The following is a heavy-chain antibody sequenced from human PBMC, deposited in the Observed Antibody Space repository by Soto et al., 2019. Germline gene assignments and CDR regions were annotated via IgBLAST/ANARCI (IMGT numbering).Heavy chain of an antibody. CDR2: INHDGGTI. D-gene: IGHD5-18*01. J-gene: IGHJ4*02. CDR3: ARTIRGYSYGSDY. V-gene: IGHV3-48*01. CDR1: GFTFTFYT. Sequence: EVQLMESGGGLVQPGGSLRLSCAASGFTFTFYTFNWVRQAPGKGLEWVSYINHDGGTISYADSVKGRFTISRDNAKNSMFMPMNSLRAEDTSVYYSARTIRGYSYGSDYWGQGTLVTVSS.